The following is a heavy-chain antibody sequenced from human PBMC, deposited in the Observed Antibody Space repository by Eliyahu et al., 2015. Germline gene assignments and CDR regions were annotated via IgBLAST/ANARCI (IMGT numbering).Heavy chain of an antibody. CDR3: ARGPSGGNYGGWNYGGVGLFDY. CDR2: TYTSEST. Sequence: QVQLQESGPGLVKPSETLSLTCTVXGGSIXXYYXXWIRQPPGKGLEWIGYTYTSESTNYNPSLKSRVTISVDTSKNQFSLKLSSVTAADTAVYYCARGPSGGNYGGWNYGGVGLFDYWGQGTLVTVSS. J-gene: IGHJ4*02. V-gene: IGHV4-4*09. CDR1: GGSIXXYY. D-gene: IGHD1-7*01.